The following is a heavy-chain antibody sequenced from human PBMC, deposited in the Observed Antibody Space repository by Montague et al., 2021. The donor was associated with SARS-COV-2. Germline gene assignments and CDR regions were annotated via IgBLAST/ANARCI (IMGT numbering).Heavy chain of an antibody. V-gene: IGHV4-34*01. J-gene: IGHJ6*03. D-gene: IGHD1-26*01. CDR1: GGSFSGYY. CDR3: ASGDDNGSGYLDV. Sequence: SETLSLTCAVYGGSFSGYYWSWIRRPPGKGLEWIGESNHSGTTYYNPSLKSRVTISVDTSKNQFSLKLNSVTAADAAVYYCASGDDNGSGYLDVWGKGTTVTVAS. CDR2: SNHSGTT.